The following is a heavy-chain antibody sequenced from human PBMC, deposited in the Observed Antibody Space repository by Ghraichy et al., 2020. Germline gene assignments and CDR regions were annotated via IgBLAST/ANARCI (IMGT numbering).Heavy chain of an antibody. D-gene: IGHD5-18*01. Sequence: SETLSLTCTVSGGSISSSSYNWGWIRQPPGKGLEWIGSIYFSGSTSYNPSLKSRLTMSVDTSKSQFSLKLNSVTAADTAVYYCARRGSYGLYFDYWGQGTLVTVSS. CDR1: GGSISSSSYN. V-gene: IGHV4-39*01. J-gene: IGHJ4*02. CDR3: ARRGSYGLYFDY. CDR2: IYFSGST.